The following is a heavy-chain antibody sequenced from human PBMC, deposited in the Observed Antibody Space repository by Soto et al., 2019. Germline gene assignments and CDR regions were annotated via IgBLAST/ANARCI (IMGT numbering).Heavy chain of an antibody. CDR3: ARDGLTFGGD. CDR1: GFTFGSFT. Sequence: EVHLVEAGGGLVKPGESLTLSCAASGFTFGSFTLNWVRQAPGKGLEWVSSISSSSAYIYYAESVKGRFTISRDNARSTLYLQMNSLRLDDAAVYCCARDGLTFGGDWGQGTLVAVSS. CDR2: ISSSSAYI. D-gene: IGHD3-16*01. J-gene: IGHJ4*02. V-gene: IGHV3-21*06.